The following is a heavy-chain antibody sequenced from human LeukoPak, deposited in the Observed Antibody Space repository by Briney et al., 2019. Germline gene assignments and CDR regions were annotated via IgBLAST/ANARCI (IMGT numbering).Heavy chain of an antibody. CDR1: GYTFTGYY. Sequence: ASVKVSCKASGYTFTGYYMHWVRQAPGQGLEWMGWINPNSGGTNYAQKFQGRVTMTRDTSISTAYMDLSRLRSDDTAVYYCARADLSSGWYIVDYWGQGTLVTVSS. J-gene: IGHJ4*02. CDR2: INPNSGGT. V-gene: IGHV1-2*02. D-gene: IGHD6-19*01. CDR3: ARADLSSGWYIVDY.